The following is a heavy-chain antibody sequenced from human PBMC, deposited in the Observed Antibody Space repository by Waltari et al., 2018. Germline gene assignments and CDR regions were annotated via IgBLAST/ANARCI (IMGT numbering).Heavy chain of an antibody. D-gene: IGHD3-3*01. CDR1: GCSISRSNYY. J-gene: IGHJ3*01. CDR2: ISESGST. V-gene: IGHV4-39*07. Sequence: QQHLQESGPGLVKPSETLSLTCTVSGCSISRSNYYWGCVRQPPGKGLEWIGQISESGSTSYNPSLKSRVTISVDTSRNQISLNLYSVTAADAAVYYCARRENYNFWRDSFDVWGQGTVVTVSS. CDR3: ARRENYNFWRDSFDV.